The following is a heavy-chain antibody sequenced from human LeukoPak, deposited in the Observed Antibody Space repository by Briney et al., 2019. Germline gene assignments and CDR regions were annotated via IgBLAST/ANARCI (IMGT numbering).Heavy chain of an antibody. Sequence: PGGSLRLSCAASGFTFSSYSMNWVRQAPGKGLEWVSSISSSSSYIYYADSVKGRFPISRDNAKNSLYLQMNSLRAEDTAVYYCASTPPPRGYCSSTSCYIGWGIDYWGQGTLVTVSS. CDR3: ASTPPPRGYCSSTSCYIGWGIDY. CDR2: ISSSSSYI. D-gene: IGHD2-2*02. CDR1: GFTFSSYS. J-gene: IGHJ4*02. V-gene: IGHV3-21*01.